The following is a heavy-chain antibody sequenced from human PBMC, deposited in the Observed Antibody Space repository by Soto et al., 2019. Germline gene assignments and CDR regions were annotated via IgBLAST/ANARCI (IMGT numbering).Heavy chain of an antibody. CDR2: IWFDGSDK. J-gene: IGHJ4*02. CDR3: ARDLLYQDYDSSGYFY. CDR1: GYTFNNYG. V-gene: IGHV3-33*01. D-gene: IGHD3-22*01. Sequence: GGSLRLSCAASGYTFNNYGMHWVRQAPGKGLEWVATIWFDGSDKFYSDSVKGRFTISSDSSKNTLFLQMNSLRVEDTALYYCARDLLYQDYDSSGYFYWGQGTLVTVSS.